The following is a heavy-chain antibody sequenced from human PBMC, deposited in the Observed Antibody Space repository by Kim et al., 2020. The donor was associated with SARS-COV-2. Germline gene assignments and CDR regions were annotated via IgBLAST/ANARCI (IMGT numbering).Heavy chain of an antibody. D-gene: IGHD3-10*01. V-gene: IGHV3-48*02. J-gene: IGHJ4*02. CDR1: GFTFNDYA. Sequence: GGSLRLSCEGSGFTFNDYAMNWVRQAPGKGLEWVSHISTTSSSIFYADSMRGRFTISRDNAKNSLYLQMNSLRDEDTAVYYCARVYYGVGSYSPSFDHWGRGTLVTVPS. CDR2: ISTTSSSI. CDR3: ARVYYGVGSYSPSFDH.